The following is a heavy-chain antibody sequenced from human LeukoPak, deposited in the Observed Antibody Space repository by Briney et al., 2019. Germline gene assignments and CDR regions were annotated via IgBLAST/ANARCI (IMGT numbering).Heavy chain of an antibody. V-gene: IGHV1-69*13. D-gene: IGHD1-26*01. CDR2: IIPIFGTA. J-gene: IGHJ4*02. CDR3: SISEPPLYYFDY. CDR1: GGTFSSYA. Sequence: SVKVSCKASGGTFSSYAISWVRQAPGQGLEWMGGIIPIFGTANYAQKFQGRVTITADESTSTAYMELSSLRSEDTAVYYCSISEPPLYYFDYWGQGTLVTVSS.